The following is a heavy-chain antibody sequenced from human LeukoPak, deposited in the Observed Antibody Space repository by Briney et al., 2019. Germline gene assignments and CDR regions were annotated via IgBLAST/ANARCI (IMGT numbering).Heavy chain of an antibody. CDR3: ARASHRKWGSQSRERPDY. CDR2: INHSGST. CDR1: GGSFSGYY. Sequence: SETLSLTCAVYGGSFSGYYWSWIRQPPVKGLEWIGEINHSGSTNYNPSLKSRVTISVDTSKNQFSLKLSSVTAADTAVYYCARASHRKWGSQSRERPDYWGQGTLVTVSS. V-gene: IGHV4-34*01. J-gene: IGHJ4*02. D-gene: IGHD7-27*01.